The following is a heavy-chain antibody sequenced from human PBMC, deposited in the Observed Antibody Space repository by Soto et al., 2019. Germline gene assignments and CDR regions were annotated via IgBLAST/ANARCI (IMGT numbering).Heavy chain of an antibody. CDR3: AKALSMIVADSFDV. J-gene: IGHJ3*01. CDR1: GFTFSNYD. Sequence: QVQLVESGGGVVQPGRSLRLSCAASGFTFSNYDMHWVRQAPGKGLEWVAVISSDGSNKYYAASVKGRFTISRDSSKNTVYVQMNSLRAEDTAVYYCAKALSMIVADSFDVWGQGTMVTVSS. CDR2: ISSDGSNK. V-gene: IGHV3-30*18. D-gene: IGHD3-22*01.